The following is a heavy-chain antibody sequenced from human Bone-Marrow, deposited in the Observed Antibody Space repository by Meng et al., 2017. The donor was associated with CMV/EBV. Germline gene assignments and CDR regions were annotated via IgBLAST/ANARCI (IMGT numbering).Heavy chain of an antibody. D-gene: IGHD1-26*01. Sequence: SLKISCAASGFTFVDYGMHWVRQAPGKGLEWVSGINWNSDTIAYADSVKGRFTISRDNAKNSLYLQMDTLGPEDMALYYCAKDLSYEGRGGFDYWGQGALVTGSS. V-gene: IGHV3-9*03. J-gene: IGHJ4*02. CDR3: AKDLSYEGRGGFDY. CDR1: GFTFVDYG. CDR2: INWNSDTI.